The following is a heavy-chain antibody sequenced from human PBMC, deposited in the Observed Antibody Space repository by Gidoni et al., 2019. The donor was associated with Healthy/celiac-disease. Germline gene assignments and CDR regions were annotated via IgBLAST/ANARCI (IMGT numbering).Heavy chain of an antibody. D-gene: IGHD2-2*01. Sequence: EVQLVQSGAEVKTPGESLKISCTGSGYSFTSYWNGRVRQMPGKGLEWLGVIYPGDSDTRYSPSFQGQVTISADKSISTAYLQWSSLKASDTAMYYCARTVGTSHWGGYFDYWGQGTLVTVSS. CDR2: IYPGDSDT. CDR1: GYSFTSYW. J-gene: IGHJ4*02. V-gene: IGHV5-51*01. CDR3: ARTVGTSHWGGYFDY.